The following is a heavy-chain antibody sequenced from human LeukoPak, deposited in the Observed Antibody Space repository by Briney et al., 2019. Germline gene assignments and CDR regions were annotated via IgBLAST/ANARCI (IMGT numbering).Heavy chain of an antibody. V-gene: IGHV4-59*12. J-gene: IGHJ4*02. CDR3: ARDFTYYDFWSGPRFDY. CDR2: IYYSGST. CDR1: GGSISSYY. Sequence: SETLSLTCTVSGGSISSYYWSWIRQPPGKGLEWIGYIYYSGSTNYNPSLKSRVTISVDTSKNQFSLKLSSVTAADTAVYYCARDFTYYDFWSGPRFDYWGQGTLVTVSS. D-gene: IGHD3-3*01.